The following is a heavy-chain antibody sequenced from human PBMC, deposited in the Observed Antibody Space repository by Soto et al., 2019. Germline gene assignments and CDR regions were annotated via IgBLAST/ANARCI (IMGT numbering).Heavy chain of an antibody. CDR3: VIYADSGWHFNP. J-gene: IGHJ2*01. V-gene: IGHV4-34*01. CDR2: INYSGST. Sequence: QGHLQQWGAGLLKPSETLSLTCAVYGGSFSDYYWCWVRQPPGKGLEWIAEINYSGSTRYNPSLMSGATISSDTSKNQVSLNLSSVTASDTAVYYCVIYADSGWHFNPWGRGTLVTVSS. D-gene: IGHD4-17*01. CDR1: GGSFSDYY.